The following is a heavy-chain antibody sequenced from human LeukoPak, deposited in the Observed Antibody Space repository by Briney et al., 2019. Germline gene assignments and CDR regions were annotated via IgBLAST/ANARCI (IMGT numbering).Heavy chain of an antibody. CDR3: ARDNYYDSSGLPRGDYYYYYMDV. Sequence: ASVKVSCKASGYTFTGYYMHWVRQAPGQGLEWVGWINPNSGGTNYAQKFQGRVTMTRDMSTSTVYMELSSLGSEDTAVYYCARDNYYDSSGLPRGDYYYYYMDVWGKGTTVTVSS. CDR2: INPNSGGT. CDR1: GYTFTGYY. D-gene: IGHD3-22*01. J-gene: IGHJ6*03. V-gene: IGHV1-2*02.